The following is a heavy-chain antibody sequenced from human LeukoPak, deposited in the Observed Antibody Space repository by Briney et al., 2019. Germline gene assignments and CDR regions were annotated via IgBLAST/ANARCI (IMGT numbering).Heavy chain of an antibody. CDR1: GFTLSTYG. J-gene: IGHJ4*02. Sequence: GGSLRLSCAAPGFTLSTYGMHWVRQAPGKGLEWVAFIRRDESDKYYADSVKGRFTISRDTSKSTLYLQMNSLRPEDTAVYYCTNSDDYGDYWGQGTLVTVSS. CDR2: IRRDESDK. V-gene: IGHV3-30*02. CDR3: TNSDDYGDY.